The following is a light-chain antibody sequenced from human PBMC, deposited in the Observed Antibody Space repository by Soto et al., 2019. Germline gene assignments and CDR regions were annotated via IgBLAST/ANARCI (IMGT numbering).Light chain of an antibody. V-gene: IGLV1-51*01. CDR2: DNN. Sequence: QSVLTQPPSVSAAPGQKVTISCSGSSSNIGSNFVSWYQQLPGTAPKLLIYDNNKRPSGIPDRFSGSKSGTLATLGITGLQTGDEADYYCGTWDTSLGTGVFGEGTKLTVL. J-gene: IGLJ3*02. CDR3: GTWDTSLGTGV. CDR1: SSNIGSNF.